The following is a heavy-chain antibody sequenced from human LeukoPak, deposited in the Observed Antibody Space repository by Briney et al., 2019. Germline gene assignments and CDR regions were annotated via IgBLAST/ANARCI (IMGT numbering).Heavy chain of an antibody. CDR3: AKDRPNYYGTNGQYYTRNGDY. J-gene: IGHJ4*02. D-gene: IGHD2-8*01. Sequence: GGSLRLSCAASGFTFNNYAMSWVRQAPGKGLEWVSSVSGSGDYTFYADSVKGRFTISRDNSKDTLYLQMNSLRVDDKAIYYCAKDRPNYYGTNGQYYTRNGDYWGQGTLVSVSS. V-gene: IGHV3-23*01. CDR2: VSGSGDYT. CDR1: GFTFNNYA.